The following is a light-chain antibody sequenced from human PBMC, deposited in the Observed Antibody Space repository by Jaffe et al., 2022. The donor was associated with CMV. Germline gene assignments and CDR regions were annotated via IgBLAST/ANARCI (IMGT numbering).Light chain of an antibody. CDR1: QPVETQ. J-gene: IGKJ2*01. V-gene: IGKV3-11*01. CDR3: QQRRNWPQYI. CDR2: DAS. Sequence: EIVLTQSPATLSLSPGESATLSCTTSQPVETQLAWYQHKPGQAPRLLISDASNRAPGIPARFSGSGSGTDFTLTISNLEPEDFAVYYCQQRRNWPQYIFGQGTKLEIK.